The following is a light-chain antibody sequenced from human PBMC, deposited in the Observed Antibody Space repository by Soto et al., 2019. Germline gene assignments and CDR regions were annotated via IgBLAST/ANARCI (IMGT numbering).Light chain of an antibody. CDR3: AAWDDGLSAVL. CDR2: SSN. J-gene: IGLJ2*01. CDR1: SAHIGSYI. Sequence: QSVLTQPPSASGTPGQRVTISCSGSSAHIGSYIVYWYQKLPGTAPKLIVYSSNQRPSGVPDRFSDSKSGTSASLAISGLRSEDEADYFCAAWDDGLSAVLFGGGTKVTVL. V-gene: IGLV1-47*01.